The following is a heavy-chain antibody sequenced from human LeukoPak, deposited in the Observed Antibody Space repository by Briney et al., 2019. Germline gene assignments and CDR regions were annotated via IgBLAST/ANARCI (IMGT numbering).Heavy chain of an antibody. D-gene: IGHD6-6*01. J-gene: IGHJ4*02. V-gene: IGHV1-69*04. CDR1: GGTFSSYA. CDR3: ARELDRYYFDY. Sequence: VASVKVSCKASGGTFSSYAISWVRQAPGQGLEWMGRIIPILGIANYAQKFQGRVTITADKSTSTAYMELSSLRSEDTAVCYCARELDRYYFDYWGQGTLVTVSS. CDR2: IIPILGIA.